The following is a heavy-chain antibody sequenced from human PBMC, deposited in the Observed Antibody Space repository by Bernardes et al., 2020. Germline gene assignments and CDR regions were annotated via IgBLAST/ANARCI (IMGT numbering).Heavy chain of an antibody. D-gene: IGHD2-15*01. Sequence: SETLSLTCTVSGGSVSSGRYYWSWRRQPPGKGLEWIGYIYYSGSTNYNPSLKSRVTISVDTSKNQFSLKLSSVTAADTAVYYCARVRGYCSGGSCYPNWFDPWGQGTLVTVSS. CDR2: IYYSGST. CDR1: GGSVSSGRYY. V-gene: IGHV4-61*01. J-gene: IGHJ5*02. CDR3: ARVRGYCSGGSCYPNWFDP.